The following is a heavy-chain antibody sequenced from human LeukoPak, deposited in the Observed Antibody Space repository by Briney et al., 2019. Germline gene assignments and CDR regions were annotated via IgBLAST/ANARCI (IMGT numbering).Heavy chain of an antibody. V-gene: IGHV3-48*03. Sequence: TGGSLRLSSAASGFTFSSYEMNWVRQAPGKGLGWGSYISSSSSTIYYADSVKGRFTISRDNAKNSLYLQMNSLRAEDTAVYYCARRSNYYDNSGYYYNQHIDCWGQGTLVTVSS. CDR1: GFTFSSYE. D-gene: IGHD3-22*01. CDR3: ARRSNYYDNSGYYYNQHIDC. CDR2: ISSSSSTI. J-gene: IGHJ4*02.